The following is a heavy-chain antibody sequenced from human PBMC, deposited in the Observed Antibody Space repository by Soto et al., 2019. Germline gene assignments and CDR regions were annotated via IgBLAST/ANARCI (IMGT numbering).Heavy chain of an antibody. Sequence: EVQLLESGGGLVQPGGSLRLSCAASGFTFSSYAMSWVRQAPGKGLEWVSAVSGSGRSTYSADSVKGRFTVSRDNSKNTLYLQMNSLRAEDTAVYYCAKESTDHFYYYMDVWGKGTTVTVSS. CDR3: AKESTDHFYYYMDV. CDR2: VSGSGRST. V-gene: IGHV3-23*01. CDR1: GFTFSSYA. J-gene: IGHJ6*03.